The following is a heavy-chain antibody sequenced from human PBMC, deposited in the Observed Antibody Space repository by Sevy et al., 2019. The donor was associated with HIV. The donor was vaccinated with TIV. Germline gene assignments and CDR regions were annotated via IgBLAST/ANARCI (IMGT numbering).Heavy chain of an antibody. V-gene: IGHV3-11*01. CDR3: ARDHVKDGDSGDYYYFAMDV. CDR2: ISGSDNTI. Sequence: GGSLRLSCAASGFTFSDYYMSWIRQAPGKGLEWVSYISGSDNTIYYADSVKGRFTISRDNAKNSLYLQMNTLRAEDTAVYYCARDHVKDGDSGDYYYFAMDVWGPRTTVTVSS. D-gene: IGHD4-17*01. J-gene: IGHJ6*02. CDR1: GFTFSDYY.